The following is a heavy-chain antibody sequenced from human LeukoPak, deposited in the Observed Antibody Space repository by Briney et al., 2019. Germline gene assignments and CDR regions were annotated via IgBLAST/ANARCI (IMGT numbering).Heavy chain of an antibody. CDR1: GFTFSSYS. Sequence: PGGSLRLSCAASGFTFSSYSMNWVRQAPGKGLEWVSYISSSSSTIYYADSVKGRFTISRDNAKNSLYLQMNSLRDEDTAVYYCARDRYSLANWGSFDYWGQGTLVTVSS. D-gene: IGHD7-27*01. J-gene: IGHJ4*02. V-gene: IGHV3-48*02. CDR3: ARDRYSLANWGSFDY. CDR2: ISSSSSTI.